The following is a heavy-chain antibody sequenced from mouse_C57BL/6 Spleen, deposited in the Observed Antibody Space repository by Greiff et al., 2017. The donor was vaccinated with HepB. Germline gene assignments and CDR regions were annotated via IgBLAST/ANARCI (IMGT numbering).Heavy chain of an antibody. CDR1: GFTFSSYA. CDR2: ISSGGDYI. CDR3: TRGGDYERYFDV. Sequence: EVQLVESGEGLVKPGGSLKLSCAASGFTFSSYAMSWVRQTPEKRLEWVAYISSGGDYIYYADTVKGRFTISRDNARNTLYLQMSSLKSEDTAMYYCTRGGDYERYFDVWGTGTTVTVSS. D-gene: IGHD2-4*01. J-gene: IGHJ1*03. V-gene: IGHV5-9-1*02.